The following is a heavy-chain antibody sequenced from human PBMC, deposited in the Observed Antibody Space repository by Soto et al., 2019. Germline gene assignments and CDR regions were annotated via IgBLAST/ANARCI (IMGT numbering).Heavy chain of an antibody. CDR1: TLYFPTYA. J-gene: IGHJ4*02. D-gene: IGHD2-21*02. V-gene: IGHV3-30-3*01. CDR2: VSYDGNTN. Sequence: QEQLVESGGGVVQPGGSLTLSCEDSTLYFPTYAMHWVRQAPGKGLEWVAAVSYDGNTNYYADSVKGRFIISRDNAKNTLFLRMNSLRDDDTAMYYCARLPKGSLVTAWGQGTLVTVSS. CDR3: ARLPKGSLVTA.